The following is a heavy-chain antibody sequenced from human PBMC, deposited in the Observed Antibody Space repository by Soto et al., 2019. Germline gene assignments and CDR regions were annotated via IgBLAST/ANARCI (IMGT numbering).Heavy chain of an antibody. CDR3: AKAVKYSTKIGNYYYYMDV. CDR2: ISGSGGST. CDR1: GFTFSSYA. D-gene: IGHD6-6*01. J-gene: IGHJ6*03. Sequence: GGSLRLSCAASGFTFSSYAMRWVRQAPGKGLEWVSAISGSGGSTYYADSVKGRFTISRDNSKNTLYLQMNSLRAEDTAVYYCAKAVKYSTKIGNYYYYMDVWGKGTTVTVSS. V-gene: IGHV3-23*01.